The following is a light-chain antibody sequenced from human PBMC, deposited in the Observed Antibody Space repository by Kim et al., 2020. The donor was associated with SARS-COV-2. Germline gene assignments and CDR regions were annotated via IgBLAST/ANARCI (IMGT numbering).Light chain of an antibody. CDR1: QSISSW. V-gene: IGKV1-5*03. CDR2: KAS. J-gene: IGKJ2*01. Sequence: DIQMTQSPSTLSASVGDRVTITCRASQSISSWLAWYQQKPGKAPKPLIYKASSLESGVPSRFSGSGSGTEFTLTISSLQPDDFATYYCQQYNSYSYTFGQGNKLEI. CDR3: QQYNSYSYT.